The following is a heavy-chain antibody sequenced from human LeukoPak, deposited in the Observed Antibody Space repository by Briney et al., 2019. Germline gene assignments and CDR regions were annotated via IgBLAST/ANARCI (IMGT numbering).Heavy chain of an antibody. J-gene: IGHJ4*02. Sequence: ASVKVSCKASVYTFTGYYIHWVRQAPGQGLEWMGWLNPNTGGTKYAQNFQGRVTMTRDTSISTADMELSRLRSDDTAVYYCARNYGDTPPFDYWGQGTLVTVSS. D-gene: IGHD4-17*01. V-gene: IGHV1-2*02. CDR1: VYTFTGYY. CDR2: LNPNTGGT. CDR3: ARNYGDTPPFDY.